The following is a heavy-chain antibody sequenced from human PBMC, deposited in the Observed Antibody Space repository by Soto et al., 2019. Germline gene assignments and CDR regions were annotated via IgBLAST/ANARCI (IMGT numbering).Heavy chain of an antibody. J-gene: IGHJ3*02. D-gene: IGHD4-17*01. CDR3: ARRYGYAFDI. CDR2: IYYSGST. V-gene: IGHV4-59*01. CDR1: GGSISSYY. Sequence: PSETLSLTCSVSGGSISSYYWSWIRQPPGKGLEWIGYIYYSGSTNYNPSLKSRVTISVDTSKNQFSLKLSSVTAADTAVYYCARRYGYAFDIWGQGTMVTVSS.